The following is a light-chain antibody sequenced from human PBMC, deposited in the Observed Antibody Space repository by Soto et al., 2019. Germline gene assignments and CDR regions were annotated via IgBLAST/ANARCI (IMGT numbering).Light chain of an antibody. CDR2: DNN. Sequence: QSVLTQPPSVSAAPGQKVTTSCSGSSSNIGNNYVSWYQQLPGTAPKLLIYDNNKRPSGIPDRFSGSKSGTSATLGITGLQTGDEADYYCGTWDSSLSAGVFGGGTQLTV. V-gene: IGLV1-51*01. J-gene: IGLJ3*02. CDR3: GTWDSSLSAGV. CDR1: SSNIGNNY.